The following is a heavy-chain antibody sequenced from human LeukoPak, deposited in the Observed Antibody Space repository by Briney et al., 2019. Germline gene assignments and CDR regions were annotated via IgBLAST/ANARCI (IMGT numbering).Heavy chain of an antibody. Sequence: GGSLRLSCAASGFTVSNLYMSWVRQAPGKGLEWVSVIYSGGGTFYSDSVKGRFIISRDSSKNTLYLQMNSLRADDTAVYYCARDSSGPAFWGQGTLVTVSS. CDR3: ARDSSGPAF. J-gene: IGHJ4*02. D-gene: IGHD6-19*01. V-gene: IGHV3-53*01. CDR1: GFTVSNLY. CDR2: IYSGGGT.